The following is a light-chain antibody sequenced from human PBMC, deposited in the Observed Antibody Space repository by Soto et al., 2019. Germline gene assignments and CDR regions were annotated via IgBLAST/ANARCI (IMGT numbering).Light chain of an antibody. CDR1: QSVSSY. V-gene: IGKV3-11*01. CDR2: DAS. CDR3: QQGSNLPPGLS. J-gene: IGKJ4*01. Sequence: EIVLTQSPATLSLSPGERATLSCRASQSVSSYLAWYQQKPGQAPRLLIYDASNRATGIPARFSGSGSGTDFTLTISSLEPEDFAVYCCQQGSNLPPGLSFGGGIKVEIK.